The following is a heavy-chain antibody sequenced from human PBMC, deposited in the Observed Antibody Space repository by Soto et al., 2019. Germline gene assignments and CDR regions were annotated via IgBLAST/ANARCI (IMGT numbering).Heavy chain of an antibody. CDR1: GGSISSGGYS. Sequence: QLQLQESGSGLVKPSQTLSLTCAVSGGSISSGGYSWSWIRQPPGKGLDWIGYIYHSGSTCYNPSPKIRVTLAVDRSKNQFSLKLSSVTAADTAVYYCARGPGFGEGILDYWGQGTLVTVSS. CDR2: IYHSGST. D-gene: IGHD3-10*01. V-gene: IGHV4-30-2*01. CDR3: ARGPGFGEGILDY. J-gene: IGHJ4*02.